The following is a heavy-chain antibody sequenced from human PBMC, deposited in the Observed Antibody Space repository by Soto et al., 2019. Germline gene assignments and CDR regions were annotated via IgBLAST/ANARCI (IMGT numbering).Heavy chain of an antibody. CDR2: IHHSGTT. D-gene: IGHD6-19*01. V-gene: IGHV4-4*02. CDR3: ARHIALATMRGFDY. CDR1: GGSISSNW. Sequence: QVQLQESGPGLVKPSETLSLTCCVSGGSISSNWWCWVRQPPGNGLDWMEEIHHSGTTNYSQSLRSSVTISVDKSKNQLSLNLNSVTAAETAFYYCARHIALATMRGFDYLGLGSLVTVSS. J-gene: IGHJ4*02.